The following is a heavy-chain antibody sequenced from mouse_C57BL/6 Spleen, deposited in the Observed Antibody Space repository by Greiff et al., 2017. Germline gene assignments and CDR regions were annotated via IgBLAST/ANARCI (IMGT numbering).Heavy chain of an antibody. CDR3: ARGETGTSGDY. CDR2: IYPSDSET. J-gene: IGHJ2*01. Sequence: QVQLKQPGAELVRPGSSVKLSCKASGYTFTSYWMDWVKQRPGQGLEWIGNIYPSDSETHYNQKFKDKATLTVDKSSSTAYMQLSSLTSEDSAVYYCARGETGTSGDYWGQGTTLTVSS. CDR1: GYTFTSYW. D-gene: IGHD4-1*01. V-gene: IGHV1-61*01.